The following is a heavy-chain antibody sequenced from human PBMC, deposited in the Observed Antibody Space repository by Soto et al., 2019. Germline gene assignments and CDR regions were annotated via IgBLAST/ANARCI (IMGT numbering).Heavy chain of an antibody. CDR2: IYYSGST. J-gene: IGHJ5*02. CDR3: ARMSSYDYVWGSYPYSWFDP. Sequence: QLQLQESGPGLVKPSETLSLTCTVSGGSISSSSYYWGWIRQPPGKGLEWIGSIYYSGSTYYNPSLMSRVTISVDTSKNQFSLKLSSVTAADTAVYYCARMSSYDYVWGSYPYSWFDPWGQGTLVTVSS. CDR1: GGSISSSSYY. D-gene: IGHD3-16*01. V-gene: IGHV4-39*01.